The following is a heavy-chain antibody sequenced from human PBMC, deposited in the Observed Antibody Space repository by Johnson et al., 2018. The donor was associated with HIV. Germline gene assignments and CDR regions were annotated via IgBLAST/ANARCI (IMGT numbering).Heavy chain of an antibody. CDR2: FVPFGAP. Sequence: VQLVESGGALVQPGGSLRVSCAISGLPSGTYDMPWVPKPTGKVLEWVSVFVPFGAPYFPGPLRGRFTISRENAKNSLYLQMNSLRAGDTAVYYCARGRDSASHAFDIWGQGTMVTVSS. V-gene: IGHV3-13*05. CDR3: ARGRDSASHAFDI. J-gene: IGHJ3*02. CDR1: GLPSGTYD. D-gene: IGHD2-15*01.